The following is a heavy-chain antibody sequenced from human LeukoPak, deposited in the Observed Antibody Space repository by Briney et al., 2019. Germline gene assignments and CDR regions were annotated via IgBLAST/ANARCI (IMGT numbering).Heavy chain of an antibody. CDR2: ISAYNGNT. CDR3: ARTRLGYSTGYYFDY. Sequence: ASVKVSCKASGYTFSIYGFSWVRQAPGQGLEWMGWISAYNGNTNYAQKLQGRVTMTTDTSTSTAYMELRSLRSDDTAVYYCARTRLGYSTGYYFDYWGQGTLVTVSS. CDR1: GYTFSIYG. J-gene: IGHJ4*02. V-gene: IGHV1-18*01. D-gene: IGHD6-13*01.